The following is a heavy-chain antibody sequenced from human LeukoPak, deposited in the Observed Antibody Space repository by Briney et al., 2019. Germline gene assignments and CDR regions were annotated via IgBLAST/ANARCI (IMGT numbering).Heavy chain of an antibody. D-gene: IGHD2-21*01. Sequence: ETLSLTCAVSGGSISSSNWWSWVRQAPGKGLEWVSAISGSGGSTYYADSVKGRFTISRDNSKNTLYLQMNSLRAEDTAVYYCAKAAYRYYYMDVWGKGTTVTVSS. CDR2: ISGSGGST. CDR1: GGSISSSN. CDR3: AKAAYRYYYMDV. J-gene: IGHJ6*03. V-gene: IGHV3-23*01.